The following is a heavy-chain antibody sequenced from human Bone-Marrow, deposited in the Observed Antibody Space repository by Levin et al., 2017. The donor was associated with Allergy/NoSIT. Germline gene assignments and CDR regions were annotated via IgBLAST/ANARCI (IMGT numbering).Heavy chain of an antibody. Sequence: SETLSLTCAVNGGSISNYFWSWIRQPPGKGLEWIGEINYSRVTNYNPSLKSRVTISVDTSKNQISLDLRSVTAADTAVYYCARGGSFHSYYMDVWGKGATVTVSS. CDR2: INYSRVT. V-gene: IGHV4-34*01. J-gene: IGHJ6*03. CDR1: GGSISNYF. CDR3: ARGGSFHSYYMDV.